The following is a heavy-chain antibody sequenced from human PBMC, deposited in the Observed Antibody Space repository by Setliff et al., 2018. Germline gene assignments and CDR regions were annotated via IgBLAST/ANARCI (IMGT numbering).Heavy chain of an antibody. CDR1: GYTFTGYF. D-gene: IGHD1-26*01. CDR3: AREGGLQGATSYYYFYNYINV. Sequence: GASVKVSCKTSGYTFTGYFIHWVRQAPRQGLEWLGWINPKSGATSYAQSFQGRIAMTSDTSINTVYMELNSLTSDDAAVYFCAREGGLQGATSYYYFYNYINVWGKGTKVTVSS. V-gene: IGHV1-2*02. J-gene: IGHJ6*03. CDR2: INPKSGAT.